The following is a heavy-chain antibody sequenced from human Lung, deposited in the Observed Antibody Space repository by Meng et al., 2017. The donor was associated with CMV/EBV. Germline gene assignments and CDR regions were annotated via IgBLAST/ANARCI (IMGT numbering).Heavy chain of an antibody. V-gene: IGHV4-34*01. CDR3: ARGTVTSRVIVPPFAIKIVYGMDV. Sequence: TXSLTXXVYGGSFSGYFWSWIRQPPGKGLEWIGEINHSGSTNYNPSLKSRVTISVDTSKNQFFLKLSSVTAADTAVYYCARGTVTSRVIVPPFAIKIVYGMDVWGQGXTVTVSS. CDR1: GGSFSGYF. CDR2: INHSGST. D-gene: IGHD2-2*01. J-gene: IGHJ6*02.